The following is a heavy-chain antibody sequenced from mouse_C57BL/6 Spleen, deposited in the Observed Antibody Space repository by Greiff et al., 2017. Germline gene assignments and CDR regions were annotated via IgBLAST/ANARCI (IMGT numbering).Heavy chain of an antibody. Sequence: QVQLQQPGTELVKPGASVKLSCKASGYTLTSYWMHWVKQRPGQGLEWIGNINPSNGGTNYNEKFKSKATLTVDKSSSTAYMQLSSLTSEDSAVXYCARPSYYGSWFLYWYFDFWGAGTTVTVSS. V-gene: IGHV1-53*01. D-gene: IGHD1-1*01. J-gene: IGHJ1*01. CDR1: GYTLTSYW. CDR3: ARPSYYGSWFLYWYFDF. CDR2: INPSNGGT.